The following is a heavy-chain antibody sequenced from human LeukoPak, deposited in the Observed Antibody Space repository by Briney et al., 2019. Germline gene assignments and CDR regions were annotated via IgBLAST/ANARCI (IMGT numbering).Heavy chain of an antibody. CDR2: ISRDGSIR. CDR1: GFTLRSYG. Sequence: PGGSLRLSCVASGFTLRSYGMHWVRQAPGKGLEWVAVISRDGSIRSYADSVRGRFTISRDTSKNRVYLQMDSLRAEDTAVYYCAKVRSGYYYDYWGRGTVVTVSP. J-gene: IGHJ4*02. V-gene: IGHV3-30*13. CDR3: AKVRSGYYYDY. D-gene: IGHD3-22*01.